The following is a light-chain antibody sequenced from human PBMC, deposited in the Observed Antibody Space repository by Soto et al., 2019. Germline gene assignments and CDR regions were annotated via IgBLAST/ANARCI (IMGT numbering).Light chain of an antibody. Sequence: PGERASLSCGASQSITSSFLAWYQHKPGQAPRLLIYGASNRATVIPDRFSGRGSGTDFTLTISRLDPEDFAVYYCQQYGSSGTFGQGTKVDI. V-gene: IGKV3-20*01. CDR2: GAS. CDR1: QSITSSF. J-gene: IGKJ1*01. CDR3: QQYGSSGT.